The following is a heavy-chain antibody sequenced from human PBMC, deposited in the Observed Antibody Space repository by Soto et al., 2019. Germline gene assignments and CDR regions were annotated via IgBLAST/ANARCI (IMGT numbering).Heavy chain of an antibody. V-gene: IGHV4-38-2*01. CDR3: ARGRSITNDWFDP. Sequence: PSETLSLTCAVSGSSISSGYYWGWLRQPPGKGLERIGYIYHSGSTYYNPSLKSRVTISVDTSKNQSSLKLSSVTAADTAVYYCARGRSITNDWFDPWGQGTLVTVSS. CDR1: GSSISSGYY. J-gene: IGHJ5*02. CDR2: IYHSGST. D-gene: IGHD3-10*01.